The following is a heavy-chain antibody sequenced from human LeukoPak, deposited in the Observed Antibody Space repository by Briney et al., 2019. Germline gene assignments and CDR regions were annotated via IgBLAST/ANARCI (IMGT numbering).Heavy chain of an antibody. D-gene: IGHD5-24*01. CDR2: IHISGTT. Sequence: SETLSLTCTVSGGSISDYYRSWVRQPPGKGLEWIGRIHISGTTYYNPSLKSRFTMSIDTSKNQFSLRLSSVTAADTAVYYCARHSPRDGYNRRYYFDYWGQGTLVTVSS. CDR3: ARHSPRDGYNRRYYFDY. J-gene: IGHJ4*02. V-gene: IGHV4-4*07. CDR1: GGSISDYY.